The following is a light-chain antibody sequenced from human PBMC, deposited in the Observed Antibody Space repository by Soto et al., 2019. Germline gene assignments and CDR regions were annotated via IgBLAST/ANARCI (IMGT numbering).Light chain of an antibody. CDR2: DAS. CDR3: QQYFDWPPRT. V-gene: IGKV3-15*01. J-gene: IGKJ1*01. Sequence: VVMTQSPATLSVSPGERATLSCRASGTLATNLAWYQQKPGQPPRLLISDASTRAAGISDRFRGSGAGTEFILTISSLRSEDSAISYCQQYFDWPPRTFGQGTKVDIK. CDR1: GTLATN.